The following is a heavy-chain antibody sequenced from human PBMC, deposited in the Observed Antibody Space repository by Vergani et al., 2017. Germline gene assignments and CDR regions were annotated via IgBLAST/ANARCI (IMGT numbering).Heavy chain of an antibody. Sequence: QVQLQQWGAGLLKPSETLSLTCAVYGGPFSGYYWSWIRQPPGKGLEWIGEINHSGSTNYNPSLKSRVTISVDTSKNQFSLKLSSVTAADTAVYYCANRDPLEGAAAGTWWFDPWGQGTLVTVSS. CDR3: ANRDPLEGAAAGTWWFDP. J-gene: IGHJ5*02. CDR2: INHSGST. CDR1: GGPFSGYY. D-gene: IGHD6-13*01. V-gene: IGHV4-34*01.